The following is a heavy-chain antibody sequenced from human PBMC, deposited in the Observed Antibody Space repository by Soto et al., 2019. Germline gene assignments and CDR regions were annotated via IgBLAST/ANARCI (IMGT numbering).Heavy chain of an antibody. V-gene: IGHV3-23*01. D-gene: IGHD3-16*01. CDR3: VKGGWLDF. CDR1: GFSFSTFE. Sequence: EVQLLESGGGLVQPGGSLRLSCAASGFSFSTFEMSWVRQAPGRGLEWVSFISDDSSRIYYADAVKGRFTISRDNSKYTLYLQMNSLTAEDTAVYACVKGGWLDFWGQGTLVTVSS. CDR2: ISDDSSRI. J-gene: IGHJ5*01.